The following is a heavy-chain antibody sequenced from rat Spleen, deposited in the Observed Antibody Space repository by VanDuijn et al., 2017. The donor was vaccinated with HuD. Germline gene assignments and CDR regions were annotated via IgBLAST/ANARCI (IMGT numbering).Heavy chain of an antibody. CDR2: ISYEGSST. V-gene: IGHV5-22*01. D-gene: IGHD1-4*01. Sequence: EVQLVESGGGLVQPGRSMKLSCAASGFTFSDYYMAWVRQAPKKGLEWVASISYEGSSTYYGDSVKGRFTISRDNAKSTLYLQMNSLRSEDTATYYCARLPSTLDYWGQGVMVTVSS. CDR1: GFTFSDYY. CDR3: ARLPSTLDY. J-gene: IGHJ2*01.